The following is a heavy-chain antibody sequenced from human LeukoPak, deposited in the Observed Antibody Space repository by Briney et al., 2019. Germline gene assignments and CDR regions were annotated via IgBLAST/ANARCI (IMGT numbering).Heavy chain of an antibody. CDR3: AKAVRSMVTGGGSFDP. D-gene: IGHD3-10*01. V-gene: IGHV3-23*01. CDR2: LSGGGDSR. CDR1: GFAFSNYA. J-gene: IGHJ5*02. Sequence: GGSLRLSCAASGFAFSNYAMSWVRQAPGKGLEWVSSLSGGGDSRYYADSLMGRFTISRDNSKNTLYLQMNSLRAEDTAVYYCAKAVRSMVTGGGSFDPWGQGTLVTVSS.